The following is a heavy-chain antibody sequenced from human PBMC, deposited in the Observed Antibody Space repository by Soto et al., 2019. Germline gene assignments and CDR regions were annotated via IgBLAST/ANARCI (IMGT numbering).Heavy chain of an antibody. Sequence: EVQLVESGGGLVQPGGSLKLSCAASGFTFSGSAMHWVRQASGKGLEWVGRIRDKANSYATAYTASVKGRFTISRDDSKNTAYLQMNSLKSEDTAVSYCTRLYCGGDCDFDSWGQGTLLTVSS. CDR1: GFTFSGSA. V-gene: IGHV3-73*02. J-gene: IGHJ4*02. D-gene: IGHD2-21*02. CDR2: IRDKANSYAT. CDR3: TRLYCGGDCDFDS.